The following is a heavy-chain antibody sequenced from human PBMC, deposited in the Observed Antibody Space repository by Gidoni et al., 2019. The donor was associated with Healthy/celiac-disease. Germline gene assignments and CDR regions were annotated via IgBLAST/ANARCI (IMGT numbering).Heavy chain of an antibody. CDR2: INHSGST. Sequence: QVQLQQWGAGLLKPSETLSLTCAVYGGSFSGYYWSWIRQPPGKGLEWIGEINHSGSTNYNPSLKSRVTISVDTSKNQFSLKLGSVTAADTAVYYCARGRRVVVAATRYWYFDLWGRGTLVTVSS. V-gene: IGHV4-34*01. CDR3: ARGRRVVVAATRYWYFDL. J-gene: IGHJ2*01. CDR1: GGSFSGYY. D-gene: IGHD2-15*01.